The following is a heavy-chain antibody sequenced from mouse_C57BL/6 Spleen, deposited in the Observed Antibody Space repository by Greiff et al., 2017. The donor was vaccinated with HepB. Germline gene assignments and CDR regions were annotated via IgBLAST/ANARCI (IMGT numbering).Heavy chain of an antibody. Sequence: VQLQQSGPELVKPGASVKISCKASGYAFSSSWMNWVKQRPGKGLEWIGRIYPGDGDTNYNGKFKGKATLTADKSSSTAYMQLSSLTSEDSAVYFCARYVNYDWYFDVWGTGTTVTVSS. D-gene: IGHD2-1*01. CDR3: ARYVNYDWYFDV. CDR1: GYAFSSSW. CDR2: IYPGDGDT. V-gene: IGHV1-82*01. J-gene: IGHJ1*03.